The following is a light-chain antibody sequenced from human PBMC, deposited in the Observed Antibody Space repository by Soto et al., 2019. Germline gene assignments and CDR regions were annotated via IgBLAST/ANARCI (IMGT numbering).Light chain of an antibody. CDR1: SGHSNYV. CDR2: LNSDGSH. Sequence: QPVLTQSPSASASLGASVKLTCTLSSGHSNYVIAWHQQQPEKGPRYLMKLNSDGSHSKGDGIPDRFSGSSSGAERYLTISSLQSEDEADYYCQTWDTGMRVFGGGTQRTV. V-gene: IGLV4-69*01. CDR3: QTWDTGMRV. J-gene: IGLJ2*01.